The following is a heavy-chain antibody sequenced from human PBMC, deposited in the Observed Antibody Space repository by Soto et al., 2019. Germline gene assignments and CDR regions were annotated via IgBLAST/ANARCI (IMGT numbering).Heavy chain of an antibody. CDR1: GFTFSSYA. CDR3: TKGTRVVTSMGLV. CDR2: ISGSGGGI. J-gene: IGHJ4*02. V-gene: IGHV3-23*01. Sequence: EVQLLEAGGGLVQPGGSLRLSCAASGFTFSSYAMSWVRQAPGKGLEWVSGISGSGGGIYYADSVKGRFTISRDNSNITLYLQMSSLRAEDTAVYYCTKGTRVVTSMGLVWGQGTLVTVSS. D-gene: IGHD2-21*02.